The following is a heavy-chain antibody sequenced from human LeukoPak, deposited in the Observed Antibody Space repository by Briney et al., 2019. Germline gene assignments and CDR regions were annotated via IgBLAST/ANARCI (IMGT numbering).Heavy chain of an antibody. V-gene: IGHV4-34*01. CDR1: GFTFSDHY. CDR3: ARSRNDYDSSGYTTYYFDY. J-gene: IGHJ4*02. Sequence: GSLRLSCAASGFTFSDHYMDWVRQPPGKGLEWIGEIYHSGSTNYNPSLKSRVTISVDTSKNQFSLKLSSVTAADTAVYYCARSRNDYDSSGYTTYYFDYWGQGTLVTVSS. D-gene: IGHD3-22*01. CDR2: IYHSGST.